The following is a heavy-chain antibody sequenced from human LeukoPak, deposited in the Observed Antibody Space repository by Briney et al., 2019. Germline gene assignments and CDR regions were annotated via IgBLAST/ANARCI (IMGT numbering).Heavy chain of an antibody. D-gene: IGHD3-9*01. J-gene: IGHJ3*02. Sequence: SETLSLTCTVSGGSISSYFWSWIRQPAGKGLEWIGCIYTSGSTNYNPSLKSRVTISVDTSKNQFSLKLISVTAADTAVYYCAREVNYYDILTGYSSHDAFDIWGQGTMVTVSS. V-gene: IGHV4-4*07. CDR3: AREVNYYDILTGYSSHDAFDI. CDR1: GGSISSYF. CDR2: IYTSGST.